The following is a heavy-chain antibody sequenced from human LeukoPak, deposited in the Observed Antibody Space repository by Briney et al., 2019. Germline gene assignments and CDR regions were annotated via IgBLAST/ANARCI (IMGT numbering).Heavy chain of an antibody. J-gene: IGHJ4*02. CDR2: ISGSGGST. CDR3: AREAGTRYYDSSGEDY. Sequence: GGTLRLSCAASGFTFSSYGMSWVRQAPGKGLEWVSAISGSGGSTYYADSVKGRFTISRDNAKNSLYLQMNSLRAEDTAVYYCAREAGTRYYDSSGEDYWGQGTLVTVSS. CDR1: GFTFSSYG. V-gene: IGHV3-23*01. D-gene: IGHD3-22*01.